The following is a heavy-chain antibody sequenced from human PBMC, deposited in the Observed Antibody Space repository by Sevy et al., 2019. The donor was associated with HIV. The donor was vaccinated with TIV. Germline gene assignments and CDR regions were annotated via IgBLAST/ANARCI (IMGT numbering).Heavy chain of an antibody. V-gene: IGHV1-69*13. CDR2: IIPIFGTA. CDR3: ARDYQLRHMVVVTSPDWFDP. CDR1: GGTFSSYA. J-gene: IGHJ5*02. D-gene: IGHD2-21*02. Sequence: ASVKVSCKASGGTFSSYAISWVRQAPGQGLEWMGRIIPIFGTANYAQKFQGRVTIAADESTSTAYMELSSLRSEDTAGYYCARDYQLRHMVVVTSPDWFDPWGQGTLVTVSS.